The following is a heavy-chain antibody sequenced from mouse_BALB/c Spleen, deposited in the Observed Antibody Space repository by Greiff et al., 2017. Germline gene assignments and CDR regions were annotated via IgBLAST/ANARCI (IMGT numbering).Heavy chain of an antibody. D-gene: IGHD2-2*01. CDR2: ISSGGST. CDR1: GFTFSSYA. Sequence: EVQGVESGGDLVKPGGSLKLSCAASGFTFSSYAMSWVRQTPEKRLEWVASISSGGSTYYPDSVKGRFTISRDNARNILYLQMSSLRSEDTAMYYCARGQRYGYDEDYAMDYWGQGTSVTVSS. CDR3: ARGQRYGYDEDYAMDY. J-gene: IGHJ4*01. V-gene: IGHV5-6-5*01.